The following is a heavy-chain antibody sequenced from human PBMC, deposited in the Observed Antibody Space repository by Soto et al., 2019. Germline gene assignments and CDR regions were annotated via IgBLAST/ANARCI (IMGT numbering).Heavy chain of an antibody. CDR2: IYYSGST. V-gene: IGHV4-59*01. Sequence: PSETLSLTCTVSGGSISSYYWSWIRQPPGKGLEWIGYIYYSGSTNYNPSLKSRVTISVDTSKNQFSLRLSSVTAADTAVYYCARTDYYYDVSGYAPDAFDYWGQGNMVTVSS. CDR1: GGSISSYY. D-gene: IGHD3-22*01. CDR3: ARTDYYYDVSGYAPDAFDY. J-gene: IGHJ4*02.